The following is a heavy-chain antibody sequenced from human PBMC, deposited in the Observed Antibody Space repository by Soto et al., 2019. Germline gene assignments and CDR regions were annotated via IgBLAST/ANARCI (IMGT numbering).Heavy chain of an antibody. J-gene: IGHJ6*02. V-gene: IGHV3-23*01. Sequence: EVQLLESGGGLVQPGGSLRLSCAASGFTFSSYAMSWVRQAPGKGLEWVSAISGSGGSTYYADSVKGRFTISRDNSKNTLYLQMNSLRAEDTAVYYCAKDFRGDSGYDLPFYNYYYYGMDVWGQGTTVTVSS. CDR3: AKDFRGDSGYDLPFYNYYYYGMDV. CDR2: ISGSGGST. CDR1: GFTFSSYA. D-gene: IGHD5-12*01.